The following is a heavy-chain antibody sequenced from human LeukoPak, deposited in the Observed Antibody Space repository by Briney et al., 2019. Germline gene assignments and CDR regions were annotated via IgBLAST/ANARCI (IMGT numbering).Heavy chain of an antibody. Sequence: PSETLSLTCTISGGSISSYYWSWIRRPPGKGLEWIGYIYNNGKTNYYPSFKSRATISVDTSKNQFSLKLTSVTAADTAVYYCARDSGSTVYWFFDLWGRGTLVSVFS. CDR3: ARDSGSTVYWFFDL. J-gene: IGHJ2*01. CDR2: IYNNGKT. CDR1: GGSISSYY. D-gene: IGHD4-17*01. V-gene: IGHV4-59*01.